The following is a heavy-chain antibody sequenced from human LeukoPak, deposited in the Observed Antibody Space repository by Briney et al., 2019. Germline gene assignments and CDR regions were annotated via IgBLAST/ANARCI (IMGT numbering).Heavy chain of an antibody. J-gene: IGHJ6*03. D-gene: IGHD6-6*01. CDR2: IYYSGST. Sequence: SETLSLTCTVSGGSISSYYWSWIRQPPGKGLEWIGYIYYSGSTNYNPSLKSRVTISVDTSKNQFSLKLSSVTAADTAVYYCTSHKAARRANYYYYMDVWGKGTTVTVSS. CDR1: GGSISSYY. CDR3: TSHKAARRANYYYYMDV. V-gene: IGHV4-59*01.